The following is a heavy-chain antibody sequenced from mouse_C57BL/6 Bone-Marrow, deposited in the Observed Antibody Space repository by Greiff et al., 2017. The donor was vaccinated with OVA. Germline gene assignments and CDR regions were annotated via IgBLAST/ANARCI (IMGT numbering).Heavy chain of an antibody. V-gene: IGHV8-12*01. D-gene: IGHD1-1*01. CDR1: GFSLSTSGMG. J-gene: IGHJ4*01. CDR2: LYWDDDK. CDR3: ARRPITTVNYAMDY. Sequence: QVQLKESGPGLLQSSQTLSLTCSFSGFSLSTSGMGVSWIRQPSGKGLEWLAHLYWDDDKRYNPSLKSRLTISKDTSRNQVFLKITSVDTADTATYYCARRPITTVNYAMDYWGQGTSVTVSS.